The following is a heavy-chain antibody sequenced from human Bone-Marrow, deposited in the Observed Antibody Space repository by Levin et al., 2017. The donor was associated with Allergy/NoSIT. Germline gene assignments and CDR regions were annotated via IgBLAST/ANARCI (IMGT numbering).Heavy chain of an antibody. CDR1: GGSISSGGYS. J-gene: IGHJ4*02. CDR3: ARVHSRNYYGSGSYYNVNLDYFDY. D-gene: IGHD3-10*01. V-gene: IGHV4-30-2*01. Sequence: SETLSLTCAVSGGSISSGGYSWSWLRQPPGMGLEWIGYIYHSWSTYYNPSLKRRATISVDRSKNQFSLKLSSVTAADTAVYYCARVHSRNYYGSGSYYNVNLDYFDYWGQGTLVTVSS. CDR2: IYHSWST.